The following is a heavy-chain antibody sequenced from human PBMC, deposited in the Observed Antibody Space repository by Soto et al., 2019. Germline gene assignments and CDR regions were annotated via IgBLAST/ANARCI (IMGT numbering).Heavy chain of an antibody. CDR3: ARVGGAPLGAFDI. Sequence: SETLSLTCTVSGASISHYYWSWILQPPGKGLEWIGYMFYSGNTKYNPSLMSRVTVSVDTSKNQFSLKLTSVTAADTAVYYCARVGGAPLGAFDIWGQGTMVTVSS. V-gene: IGHV4-59*01. CDR1: GASISHYY. CDR2: MFYSGNT. D-gene: IGHD1-26*01. J-gene: IGHJ3*02.